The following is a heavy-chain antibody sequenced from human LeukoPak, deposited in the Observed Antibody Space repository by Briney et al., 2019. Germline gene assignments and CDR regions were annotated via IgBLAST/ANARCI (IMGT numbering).Heavy chain of an antibody. CDR3: ASGPLRFFFDI. CDR2: ISSSSSTI. CDR1: GFTFSSYS. D-gene: IGHD3-3*01. J-gene: IGHJ3*02. Sequence: GGSLRLSCAASGFTFSSYSMNWVRQAPGKGLEWVSYISSSSSTIYYADSVKGRFTISRDNAKNSLYLQMNSLRAEDTAVYYCASGPLRFFFDIWGQGTMVTVSS. V-gene: IGHV3-48*01.